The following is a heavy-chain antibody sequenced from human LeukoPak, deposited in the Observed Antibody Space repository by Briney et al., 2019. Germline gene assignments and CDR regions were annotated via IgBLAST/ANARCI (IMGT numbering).Heavy chain of an antibody. D-gene: IGHD2-2*02. CDR3: ARGYMTADY. V-gene: IGHV3-7*05. CDR1: GFTFNNYW. Sequence: GGSLRLSCVASGFTFNNYWMSWLRQAPGKGLEWVASIKQDGSDKYYVDSVRGRFTISRDNAKNSLYLQMSSLRAGDTAVYYCARGYMTADYWGQGSLVTVSS. J-gene: IGHJ4*02. CDR2: IKQDGSDK.